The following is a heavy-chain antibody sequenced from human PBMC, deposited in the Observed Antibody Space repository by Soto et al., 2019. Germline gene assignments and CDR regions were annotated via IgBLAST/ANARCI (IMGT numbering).Heavy chain of an antibody. Sequence: ASVKVSCKASGYTFTSYGISWVRQAPGQGLEWMGWISAYNGNTNYAQKLQGRVTMTTDTSTSTAYMELRSLRSDDTAVYYCAREGVVVVAATYYYYYGMDVWGQGTTVTVSS. CDR2: ISAYNGNT. D-gene: IGHD2-15*01. CDR3: AREGVVVVAATYYYYYGMDV. J-gene: IGHJ6*02. CDR1: GYTFTSYG. V-gene: IGHV1-18*01.